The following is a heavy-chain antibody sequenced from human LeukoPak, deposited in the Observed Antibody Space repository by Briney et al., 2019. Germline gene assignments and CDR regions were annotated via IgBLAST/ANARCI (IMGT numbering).Heavy chain of an antibody. CDR3: ARDWVVPADIYYYYGMDV. J-gene: IGHJ6*02. CDR1: GYTFTSYG. V-gene: IGHV1-18*01. CDR2: ISAYNGNT. D-gene: IGHD2-2*01. Sequence: GASVKVSCKASGYTFTSYGISWVRQAPGQGLEWMGWISAYNGNTNYAQKLQGRVTMTTDTSTSTAYMELRSLRSDDTAVYYCARDWVVPADIYYYYGMDVWGQGTTVTVSS.